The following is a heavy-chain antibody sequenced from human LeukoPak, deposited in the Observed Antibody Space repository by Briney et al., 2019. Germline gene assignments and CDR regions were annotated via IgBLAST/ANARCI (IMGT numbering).Heavy chain of an antibody. D-gene: IGHD4-23*01. V-gene: IGHV5-51*01. CDR2: IYPGDSDT. CDR3: ARAPATVVTTGWFDP. CDR1: GYSFTSYW. J-gene: IGHJ5*02. Sequence: GESLQISCKGSGYSFTSYWIGWVRQMPGKGLEWMGIIYPGDSDTRYSPSFQGQVTISADKSISTAYLQWSSLKASDTAMYYCARAPATVVTTGWFDPWGQGTLVTVSS.